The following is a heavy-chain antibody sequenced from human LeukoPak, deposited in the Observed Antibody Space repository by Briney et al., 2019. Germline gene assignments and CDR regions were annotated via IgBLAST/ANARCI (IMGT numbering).Heavy chain of an antibody. D-gene: IGHD1-26*01. CDR2: ISGSGGST. CDR1: GFTFSSYA. CDR3: AEEVGGSSPSWYYYYYMDV. J-gene: IGHJ6*03. Sequence: PGGSLRLSCAASGFTFSSYAMSWVRQAPGKGLEWVSAISGSGGSTYYADSVKGRFTVSRDNSKNALYLQMNSLRAEDTAVYYCAEEVGGSSPSWYYYYYMDVWGKGTTVTVSS. V-gene: IGHV3-23*01.